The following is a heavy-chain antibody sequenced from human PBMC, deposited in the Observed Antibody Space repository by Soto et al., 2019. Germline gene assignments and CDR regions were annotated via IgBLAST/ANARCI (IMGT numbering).Heavy chain of an antibody. CDR2: ISVSGGST. J-gene: IGHJ4*02. V-gene: IGHV3-23*01. Sequence: GSLRLSCAASGFTFSSYAMSWVRQAPGKGLEWVSSISVSGGSTYYSDSVKGRFTISGDNSKSTLYLQMNSLRAEDTAVYYCAKEERSQYFDYWGQGTLVTVSS. CDR1: GFTFSSYA. CDR3: AKEERSQYFDY.